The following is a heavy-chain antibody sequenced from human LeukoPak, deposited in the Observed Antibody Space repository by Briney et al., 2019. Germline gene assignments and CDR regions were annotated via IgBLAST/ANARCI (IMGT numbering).Heavy chain of an antibody. V-gene: IGHV1-69*05. J-gene: IGHJ6*03. CDR1: GGTFSSYA. CDR3: ARDLGPSPYYYYYMDV. Sequence: TVKVSCKASGGTFSSYAISWVRQAPGQGLEWMGGIIPIFGTANYAQKLQGRVTMTTDTSTSTAYMELRSLRSDDTAVYYCARDLGPSPYYYYYMDVWGKGTTVTVSS. CDR2: IIPIFGTA.